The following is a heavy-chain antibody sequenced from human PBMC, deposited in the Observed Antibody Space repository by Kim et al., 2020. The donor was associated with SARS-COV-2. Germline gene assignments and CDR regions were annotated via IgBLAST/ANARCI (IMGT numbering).Heavy chain of an antibody. CDR1: GGSISSSSYY. V-gene: IGHV4-39*01. J-gene: IGHJ4*02. CDR3: ASNRDTAMGDFDY. D-gene: IGHD5-18*01. CDR2: IYYSGST. Sequence: SETLSLTCTVSGGSISSSSYYWGWIRQPPGKGLEWIGSIYYSGSTYYNPSLKSRVTISVDTSKNQFSLKLSSVTAADTAVYYCASNRDTAMGDFDYWGQGTLVTVSS.